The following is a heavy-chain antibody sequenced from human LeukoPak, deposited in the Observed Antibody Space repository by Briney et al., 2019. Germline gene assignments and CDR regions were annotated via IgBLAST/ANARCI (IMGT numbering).Heavy chain of an antibody. CDR1: GDIFNSYS. Sequence: SVKVSCKASGDIFNSYSVSWVRQAPGQGLEWMGGIIPMFGSANYAQKFQGRVTITTDQFTTIVYMELSSLSSEDTAVYYCARVGRSRGSLPNSYYYMDVWGKGTTVTVSS. CDR2: IIPMFGSA. J-gene: IGHJ6*03. D-gene: IGHD1-26*01. V-gene: IGHV1-69*05. CDR3: ARVGRSRGSLPNSYYYMDV.